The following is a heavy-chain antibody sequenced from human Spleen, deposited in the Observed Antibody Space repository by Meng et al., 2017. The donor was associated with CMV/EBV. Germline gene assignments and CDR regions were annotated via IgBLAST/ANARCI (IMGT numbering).Heavy chain of an antibody. CDR2: ISSSSSYI. Sequence: GGSLRLSCAASGFTFSSYEMNWVRQAPGKGLEWVSSISSSSSYIYYADSVKGRFTISRDNAKNSLYLQMNSLRAEDTAVYYCVRYMADSWFDPWGQGTLVTVSS. V-gene: IGHV3-21*01. J-gene: IGHJ5*02. D-gene: IGHD5-24*01. CDR3: VRYMADSWFDP. CDR1: GFTFSSYE.